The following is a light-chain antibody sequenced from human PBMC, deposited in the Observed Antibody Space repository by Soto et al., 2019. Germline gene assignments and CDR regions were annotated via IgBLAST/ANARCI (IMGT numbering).Light chain of an antibody. CDR2: EGS. CDR1: SSDVGSSNL. CDR3: CSYAGSYTYV. Sequence: QSALTQPASVSGSPGQSITISCTGTSSDVGSSNLVSWYQQYPGKAPKLIIYEGSRRPSGVSGRFSGSKSGNTASLIISGLQAEDEADYYCCSYAGSYTYVFGTGTKVTVL. J-gene: IGLJ1*01. V-gene: IGLV2-23*01.